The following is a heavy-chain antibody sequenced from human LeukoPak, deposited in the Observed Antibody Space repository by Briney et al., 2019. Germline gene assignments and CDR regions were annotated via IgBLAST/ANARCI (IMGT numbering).Heavy chain of an antibody. V-gene: IGHV4-59*01. CDR1: GGSISTYY. CDR3: ARGGHASYYDFWSGYSFDY. CDR2: IYYSGST. D-gene: IGHD3-3*01. J-gene: IGHJ4*02. Sequence: PSETLSLTCTVSGGSISTYYWNWIRQPPGKGLEWIGYIYYSGSTNYNPSLKSRVTISVDTSKNQFSLKLSSVTAADTAVYYCARGGHASYYDFWSGYSFDYWGQGTLVTVSS.